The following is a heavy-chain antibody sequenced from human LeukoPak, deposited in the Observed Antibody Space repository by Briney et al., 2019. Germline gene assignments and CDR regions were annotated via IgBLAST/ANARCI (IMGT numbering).Heavy chain of an antibody. D-gene: IGHD3-16*01. Sequence: SEILSLTCTVYGGSFSGYYWSWIRQPPGKGLEWIGEINHSGSTNYNPSLKSRVTISVDTSKNQFSLKLSSVTAADTAVYYCASVCGSYSDYWGQGTLVTVSS. CDR1: GGSFSGYY. CDR2: INHSGST. V-gene: IGHV4-34*01. CDR3: ASVCGSYSDY. J-gene: IGHJ4*02.